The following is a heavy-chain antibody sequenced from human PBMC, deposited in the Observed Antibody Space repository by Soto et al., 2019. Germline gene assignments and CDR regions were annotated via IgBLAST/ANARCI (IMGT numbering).Heavy chain of an antibody. V-gene: IGHV1-69*13. CDR3: ARSPPYSYGMDV. CDR2: IIPIFGTA. Sequence: SVKVSCKASGGTFSSYAISWVRQAPGQGLEWMGGIIPIFGTANYAQKFQGRVTITADESTSTAYMELSSLRSEDTAVYYCARSPPYSYGMDVWGQGTTVTVSS. D-gene: IGHD4-4*01. CDR1: GGTFSSYA. J-gene: IGHJ6*02.